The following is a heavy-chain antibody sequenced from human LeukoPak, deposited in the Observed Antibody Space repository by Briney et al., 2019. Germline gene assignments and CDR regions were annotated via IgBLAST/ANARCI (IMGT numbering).Heavy chain of an antibody. CDR2: IGGRGGST. Sequence: GGSLRLSCAASGFTFTSYTMKWVRQAPGKGLEWVSAIGGRGGSTYYADSVKGRFTISRDNSKNTLYLQMNSLRAEDTALYYCARDPGVVAFHYFDFWGQGTLVTVSS. CDR1: GFTFTSYT. V-gene: IGHV3-23*01. D-gene: IGHD3-3*01. J-gene: IGHJ4*02. CDR3: ARDPGVVAFHYFDF.